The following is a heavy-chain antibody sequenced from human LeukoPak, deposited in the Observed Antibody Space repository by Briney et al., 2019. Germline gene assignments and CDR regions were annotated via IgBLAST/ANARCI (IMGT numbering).Heavy chain of an antibody. CDR3: ARQGGY. V-gene: IGHV5-51*01. Sequence: GESLKISCQASGYKITSHWIAWVRQMPGKSPEWMGIIYPGDSDTRYSPSFQGQVTISADKSISTAYLQWSSLKASDTAMYYCARQGGYWGQGTLVTVSS. D-gene: IGHD3-16*01. J-gene: IGHJ4*02. CDR1: GYKITSHW. CDR2: IYPGDSDT.